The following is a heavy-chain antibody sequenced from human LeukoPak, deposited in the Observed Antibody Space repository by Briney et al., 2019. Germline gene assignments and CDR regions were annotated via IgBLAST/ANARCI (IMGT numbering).Heavy chain of an antibody. Sequence: GGSLRLSCAASGFTFSSYAMSWVRQAPGKGLEWVSAISGSGGSTYYADSVKGRFTISRDNSKNTLYLQMNSLRAEDTAVYYCANYYYDSSGYYYVAHHYYYGVDVWGQGTTVTVSS. CDR1: GFTFSSYA. V-gene: IGHV3-23*01. CDR3: ANYYYDSSGYYYVAHHYYYGVDV. D-gene: IGHD3-22*01. CDR2: ISGSGGST. J-gene: IGHJ6*02.